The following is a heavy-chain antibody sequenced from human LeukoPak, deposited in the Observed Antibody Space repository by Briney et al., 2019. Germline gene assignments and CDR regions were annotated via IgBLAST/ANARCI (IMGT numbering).Heavy chain of an antibody. CDR1: GDNFNSYA. Sequence: GASVEVSCKASGDNFNSYAISWVRQAPGQGLEWMGGTIPIFDTADYAQKFQDRVTITADESTSTAYMELSSLRSDDTAVYYCASGEGFGESMSFDNWGQGTLVTVSS. D-gene: IGHD3-10*01. J-gene: IGHJ4*02. CDR2: TIPIFDTA. CDR3: ASGEGFGESMSFDN. V-gene: IGHV1-69*13.